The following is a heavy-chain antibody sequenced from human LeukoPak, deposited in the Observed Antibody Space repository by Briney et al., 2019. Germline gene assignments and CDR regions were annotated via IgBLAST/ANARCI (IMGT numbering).Heavy chain of an antibody. CDR1: GFSFSSHW. Sequence: GGSLRLSCAASGFSFSSHWMSWVRQAPGKGLEWVANIKGDESVKFYVDSVKGRFTISRDNAKKSLYLQMNSLRGEDTAVYYCVRDRQGSPSTEFDCWGQGTQVIVSS. V-gene: IGHV3-7*01. D-gene: IGHD6-6*01. CDR2: IKGDESVK. J-gene: IGHJ4*02. CDR3: VRDRQGSPSTEFDC.